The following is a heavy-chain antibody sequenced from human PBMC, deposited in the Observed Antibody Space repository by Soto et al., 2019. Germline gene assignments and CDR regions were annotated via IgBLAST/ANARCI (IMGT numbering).Heavy chain of an antibody. V-gene: IGHV1-69*13. CDR2: IIPIFGTA. Sequence: SVKVSCKASGGTFSSYAISWVRQAPGQGLEWMGVIIPIFGTANYAQKFQGRVTITADESTSTAYMELSSLRSEDTAVYYCASYYDSSGYGRTAEYFQHWGQGTLVTVSS. CDR1: GGTFSSYA. CDR3: ASYYDSSGYGRTAEYFQH. J-gene: IGHJ1*01. D-gene: IGHD3-22*01.